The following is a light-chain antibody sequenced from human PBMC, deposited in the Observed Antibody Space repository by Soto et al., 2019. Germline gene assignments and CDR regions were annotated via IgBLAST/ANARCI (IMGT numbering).Light chain of an antibody. CDR1: SSHIGAGYD. CDR3: QSYDSGLSAFYV. V-gene: IGLV1-40*01. Sequence: QSGLTQPASVSGAPGQRVTISCSGSSSHIGAGYDVHWYQQLPGTAPKLLIDHNSDRPSGVPDRFSGSKSGTSASLAITGLQAEDEADYYCQSYDSGLSAFYVFGTGTKVTVL. J-gene: IGLJ1*01. CDR2: HNS.